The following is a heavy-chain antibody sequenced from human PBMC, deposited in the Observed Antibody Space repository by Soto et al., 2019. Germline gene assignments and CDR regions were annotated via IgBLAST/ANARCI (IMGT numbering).Heavy chain of an antibody. CDR3: AREDAASIERWFDA. CDR1: GGSIISASYS. D-gene: IGHD5-18*01. CDR2: IYSSGST. J-gene: IGHJ5*02. V-gene: IGHV4-31*11. Sequence: PSETLSLTCAVSGGSIISASYSWNWIRQSSGRGLEWIGHIYSSGSTYYNPSLKTRVSISVDTSNNHFSLKLTYVTAADTAVYFCAREDAASIERWFDAWGQGILVTVSS.